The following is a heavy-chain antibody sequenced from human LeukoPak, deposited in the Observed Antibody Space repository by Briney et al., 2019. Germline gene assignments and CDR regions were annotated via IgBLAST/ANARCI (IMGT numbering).Heavy chain of an antibody. V-gene: IGHV4-59*01. J-gene: IGHJ4*02. CDR1: GGSIGNFF. Sequence: SETLPLTCTVSGGSIGNFFWSWIRQSPGEGLEWIGFIHENGRTSYNPSLKSRVTISVDMSKTQFSLRLTSMTAADTAVYYCARDWELGHWGRGILVTDTS. CDR2: IHENGRT. D-gene: IGHD1-26*01. CDR3: ARDWELGH.